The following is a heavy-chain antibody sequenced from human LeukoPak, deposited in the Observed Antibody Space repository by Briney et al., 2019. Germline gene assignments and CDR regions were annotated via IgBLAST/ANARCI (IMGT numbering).Heavy chain of an antibody. CDR1: GFTFSSYA. CDR2: ISGSGGST. CDR3: AEVRVATREFDY. D-gene: IGHD5-12*01. V-gene: IGHV3-23*01. J-gene: IGHJ4*02. Sequence: AGGSLRLSCAASGFTFSSYAMSWVRQAPGKGLEWVSAISGSGGSTYYADSVKGRFTISRDNSKNTLYLQMNSLRAEDTAVYYCAEVRVATREFDYWGQGTLVTVSS.